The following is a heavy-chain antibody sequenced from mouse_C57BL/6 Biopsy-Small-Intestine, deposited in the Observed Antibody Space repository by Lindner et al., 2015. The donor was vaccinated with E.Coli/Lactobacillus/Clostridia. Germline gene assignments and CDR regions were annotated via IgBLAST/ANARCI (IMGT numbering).Heavy chain of an antibody. CDR1: GGTFNGYA. Sequence: SVKVSCKASGGTFNGYAISWLRQAPGQGPEWLGGSIPRLRTEKYAQKFQGRVTFSADDSTSTDYLELRDLRSDDTAVYYCARPDRDSGSLMSFAFWGQGTLVTVS. CDR3: ARPDRDSGSLMSFAF. CDR2: SIPRLRTE. D-gene: IGHD1-3*01. V-gene: IGHV1-62-2*01. J-gene: IGHJ3*01.